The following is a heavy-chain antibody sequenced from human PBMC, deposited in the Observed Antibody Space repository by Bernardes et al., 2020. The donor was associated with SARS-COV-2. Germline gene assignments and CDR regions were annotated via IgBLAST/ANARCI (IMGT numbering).Heavy chain of an antibody. CDR1: GASINNHNYF. Sequence: SETLSLTCAVSGASINNHNYFWGWIRQPPGKGLEWVGSIHYLGSTYYNPSLKSRVTISADTSKNQFSLRLNSVTAADTAVYHCVRHASGNWPRTGFSFDSWGRGTLVTVSS. CDR2: IHYLGST. CDR3: VRHASGNWPRTGFSFDS. D-gene: IGHD2-8*02. J-gene: IGHJ4*02. V-gene: IGHV4-39*01.